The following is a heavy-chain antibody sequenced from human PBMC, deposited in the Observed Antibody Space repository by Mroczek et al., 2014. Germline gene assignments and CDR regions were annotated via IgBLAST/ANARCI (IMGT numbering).Heavy chain of an antibody. Sequence: QVQLQESGAGLLKPSETLSLTCAVYGGSFSGYYWSWIRQPPGKGLEWIGEINHSGSTNYNPSLKSRVTISVDTSKNQFSLKLSSVTAADTAVYYCARGGGSYPYYFDYWGQGTLVTVSS. CDR3: ARGGGSYPYYFDY. CDR2: INHSGST. J-gene: IGHJ4*02. V-gene: IGHV4-34*01. D-gene: IGHD1-26*01. CDR1: GGSFSGYY.